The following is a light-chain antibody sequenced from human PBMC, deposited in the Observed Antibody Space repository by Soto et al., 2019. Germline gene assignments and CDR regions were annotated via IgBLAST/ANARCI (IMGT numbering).Light chain of an antibody. CDR1: SXDVGGYNY. Sequence: QSALTQPRSVSGSPGQSVTISCTGTSXDVGGYNYVSWYQQHPGKAPKLMIYDVSKRPSGVPDRFSGSKSGNTASLTISGVQAEDEADYYCCSYAGTYTDVFGTGTKVTVL. CDR3: CSYAGTYTDV. J-gene: IGLJ1*01. CDR2: DVS. V-gene: IGLV2-11*01.